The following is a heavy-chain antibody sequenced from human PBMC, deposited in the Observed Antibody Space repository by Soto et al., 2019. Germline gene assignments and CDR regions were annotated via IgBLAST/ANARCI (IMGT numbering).Heavy chain of an antibody. V-gene: IGHV3-66*01. CDR2: IYSGGTT. D-gene: IGHD3-22*01. J-gene: IGHJ5*02. CDR1: GFTVSSNY. Sequence: GGSLRLSCAASGFTVSSNYMSWVRQAPGKGLEWVSVIYSGGTTYYADSVEGRFNISRDNSKNTLYLQMNSLRAEDTAVYYCARNGDSSDYRGWFDPWGQGTLVTVSS. CDR3: ARNGDSSDYRGWFDP.